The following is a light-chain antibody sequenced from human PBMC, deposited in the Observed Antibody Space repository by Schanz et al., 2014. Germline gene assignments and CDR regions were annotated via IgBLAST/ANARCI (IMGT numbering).Light chain of an antibody. Sequence: DIQMTQSPSTLSASVGDRVTITCRARQSISSWLVWYQQKPGKAPKLLIYKASSLESGVPSRFSGSGSGTDFTLTISCLQSEDFATYYCQQSYSTPPTFGGGTKVEIK. J-gene: IGKJ4*01. V-gene: IGKV1-5*03. CDR2: KAS. CDR1: QSISSW. CDR3: QQSYSTPPT.